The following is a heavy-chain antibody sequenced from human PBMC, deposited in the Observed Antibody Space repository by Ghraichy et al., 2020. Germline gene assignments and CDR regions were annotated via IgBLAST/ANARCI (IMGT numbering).Heavy chain of an antibody. CDR3: ARTIGGFGEFGYYYYGMDV. J-gene: IGHJ6*02. V-gene: IGHV4-59*01. Sequence: SQTLSLTCTVSGGSMSGYYWTWIRQTPGEGLEWIGFISHTGSTNYKPSLLGRVTISVDTSKNQFSLKLSSVIAADTAVYYCARTIGGFGEFGYYYYGMDVWGQGTTVTVSS. CDR2: ISHTGST. D-gene: IGHD3-10*01. CDR1: GGSMSGYY.